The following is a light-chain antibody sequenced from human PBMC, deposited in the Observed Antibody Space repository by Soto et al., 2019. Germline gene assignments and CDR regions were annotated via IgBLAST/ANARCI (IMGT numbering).Light chain of an antibody. CDR1: RSIRSNY. CDR3: QQYGASPYT. Sequence: IVLTQSPGTLSLSPGERATLSCRASRSIRSNYLAWYQQKPGQAPRLLIYGASSRATGIPDRFSGSGSGTVFTLTISRPEPEDLAVYYCQQYGASPYTFGQGTKLEI. J-gene: IGKJ2*01. V-gene: IGKV3-20*01. CDR2: GAS.